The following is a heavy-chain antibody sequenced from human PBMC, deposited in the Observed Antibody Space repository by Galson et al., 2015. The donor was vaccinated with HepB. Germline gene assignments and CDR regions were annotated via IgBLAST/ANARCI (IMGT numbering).Heavy chain of an antibody. CDR1: GYTLTSYY. V-gene: IGHV1-46*01. CDR2: INPSGGST. Sequence: SVKVSCKASGYTLTSYYMHWVRQAPGQGLEWMGIINPSGGSTSYAQKFQGRVTMTRDTSTSTVYMELSSLRSEDTAVYYCASTSSLKHYYYGMDVWGQGTTVTVSS. CDR3: ASTSSLKHYYYGMDV. J-gene: IGHJ6*02. D-gene: IGHD3-10*01.